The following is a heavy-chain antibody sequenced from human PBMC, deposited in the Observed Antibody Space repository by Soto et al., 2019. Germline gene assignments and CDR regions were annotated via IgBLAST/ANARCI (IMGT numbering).Heavy chain of an antibody. CDR1: GFTLTRYT. CDR3: ARESEDLTSDFDY. J-gene: IGHJ4*02. CDR2: ISSTTNYI. Sequence: EGCVRRSCAASGFTLTRYTMNWVRKAPGKGLEWVSSISSTTNYIFYGDSMNGGFTIARDNAKNSLYLEMNSLRAEDTAVYYCARESEDLTSDFDYWGQGTLVTVSS. V-gene: IGHV3-21*06.